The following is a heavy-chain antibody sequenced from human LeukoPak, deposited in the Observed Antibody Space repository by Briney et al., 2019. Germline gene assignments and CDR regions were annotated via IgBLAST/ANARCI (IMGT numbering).Heavy chain of an antibody. CDR2: IYYSGST. V-gene: IGHV4-59*01. D-gene: IGHD3-22*01. CDR3: ARSGEDYYDSSGYHAIYY. Sequence: SETLSLTCTVSGGSISSYYWSWIRQPPGKGLEWSGYIYYSGSTNYNPSLKSRVTISVDTSKNQFSLKLSSVTAADTAVYNCARSGEDYYDSSGYHAIYYWGQGTLATVSS. CDR1: GGSISSYY. J-gene: IGHJ4*02.